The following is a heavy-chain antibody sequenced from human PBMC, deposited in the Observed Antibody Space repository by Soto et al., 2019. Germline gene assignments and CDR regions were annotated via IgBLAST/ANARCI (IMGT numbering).Heavy chain of an antibody. CDR3: AKDTDGTPYSSFLDV. D-gene: IGHD2-8*02. Sequence: PGGSLRLSCAASGFTFSNYALSSVRQGPGEGLEWVSAISGSGGDTYYADSVKGRFTISRDNSRDTLYPQMYSLRAEDTAVYYCAKDTDGTPYSSFLDVSAKGTTVTVSS. V-gene: IGHV3-23*01. CDR2: ISGSGGDT. J-gene: IGHJ6*04. CDR1: GFTFSNYA.